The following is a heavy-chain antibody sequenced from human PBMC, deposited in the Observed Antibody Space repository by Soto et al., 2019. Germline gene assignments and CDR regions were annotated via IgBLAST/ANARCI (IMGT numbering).Heavy chain of an antibody. V-gene: IGHV1-58*01. J-gene: IGHJ6*02. CDR1: GFTFTRSA. CDR3: AADGRIQLWLDYYYGMDV. CDR2: IVVGSGNT. D-gene: IGHD5-18*01. Sequence: SVKVSCKASGFTFTRSAVQWVRQARGQRLEWIGWIVVGSGNTNYAQKFQERVTITRDMSTSTAYMELSSLRSEDTAVYYCAADGRIQLWLDYYYGMDVWGQGTTVTVSS.